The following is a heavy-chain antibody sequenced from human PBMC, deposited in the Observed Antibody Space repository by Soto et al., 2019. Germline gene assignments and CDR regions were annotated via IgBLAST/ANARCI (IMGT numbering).Heavy chain of an antibody. J-gene: IGHJ2*01. V-gene: IGHV3-23*01. D-gene: IGHD3-22*01. Sequence: PGWSLRLSCAASGFTFSSYAMSWVRQAPGKGLEWVSAISGSGGSTYYADSVKGRFTISRDNSKNTLYLQMNSLRAEDTAVYYCAKDLATPYYYDSSGYWYFDLWGRGTLVTVSS. CDR1: GFTFSSYA. CDR3: AKDLATPYYYDSSGYWYFDL. CDR2: ISGSGGST.